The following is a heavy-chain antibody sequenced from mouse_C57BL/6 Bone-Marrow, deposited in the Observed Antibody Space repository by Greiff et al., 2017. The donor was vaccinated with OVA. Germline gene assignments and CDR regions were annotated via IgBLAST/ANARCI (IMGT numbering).Heavy chain of an antibody. CDR2: IYPGSGNT. J-gene: IGHJ2*01. CDR3: ARIDYGSFDY. Sequence: QVQLQQSGAELVRPGASVKLSCKASGYTFTDYYINWVKQRPGQGLEWIARIYPGSGNTYYNEKFKGKATLTAEKSSSTAYMQLSSLTSEDSAVYFCARIDYGSFDYWGQGTTLTVSS. D-gene: IGHD1-1*01. CDR1: GYTFTDYY. V-gene: IGHV1-76*01.